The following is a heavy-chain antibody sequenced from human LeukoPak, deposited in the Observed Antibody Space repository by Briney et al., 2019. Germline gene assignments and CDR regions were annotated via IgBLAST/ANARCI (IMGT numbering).Heavy chain of an antibody. Sequence: PSETLSLTCAVYGGSFSGYYWSWIRQPPGKGLEWIGEINHSGSTNYNPSLKSLVTISVGTSKNQFSLKLSSVTAADTAVYYCARGKTYYYDSSGYYFDYWGQGTLVTVSS. CDR3: ARGKTYYYDSSGYYFDY. J-gene: IGHJ4*02. V-gene: IGHV4-34*01. D-gene: IGHD3-22*01. CDR2: INHSGST. CDR1: GGSFSGYY.